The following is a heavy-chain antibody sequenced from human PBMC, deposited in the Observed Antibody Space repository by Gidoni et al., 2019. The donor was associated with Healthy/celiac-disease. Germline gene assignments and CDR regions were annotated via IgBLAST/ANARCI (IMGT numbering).Heavy chain of an antibody. CDR3: VASGGGKPY. J-gene: IGHJ4*02. D-gene: IGHD2-8*02. V-gene: IGHV4-34*01. Sequence: GLEWIGEINHSGSTNYNPSLKSRVTISVDTSKNQFSLKLSSVTAADTAVYYCVASGGGKPYWGQGTLVTVSS. CDR2: INHSGST.